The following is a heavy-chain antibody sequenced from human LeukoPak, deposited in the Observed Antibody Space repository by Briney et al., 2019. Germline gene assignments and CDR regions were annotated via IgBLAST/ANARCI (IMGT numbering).Heavy chain of an antibody. CDR2: IRQDGSDK. V-gene: IGHV3-7*01. Sequence: GGSLRLSCAASGFTFSGYWMSWVRQAPGKGLEWVANIRQDGSDKYYVGSVKGRFTISRDNAKNSLFLQMNGLRAEDTAVYFCTTDSGGGRPFDYWGQGTLVIVSS. CDR1: GFTFSGYW. J-gene: IGHJ4*02. D-gene: IGHD6-6*01. CDR3: TTDSGGGRPFDY.